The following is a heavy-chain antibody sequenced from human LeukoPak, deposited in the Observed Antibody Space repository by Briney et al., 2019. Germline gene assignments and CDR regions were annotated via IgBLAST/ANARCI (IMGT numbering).Heavy chain of an antibody. Sequence: SETLSLTCAVSGVSISSGGYSWSWLRQPPGKGLEWIGYIYYSGTTYYGPSLKSRISISIDTSKNQFSLNLSSVTAADTAVYYCARTIVPRTYFDYWGQGTLVTVSS. CDR1: GVSISSGGYS. CDR3: ARTIVPRTYFDY. CDR2: IYYSGTT. J-gene: IGHJ4*02. D-gene: IGHD2/OR15-2a*01. V-gene: IGHV4-30-4*07.